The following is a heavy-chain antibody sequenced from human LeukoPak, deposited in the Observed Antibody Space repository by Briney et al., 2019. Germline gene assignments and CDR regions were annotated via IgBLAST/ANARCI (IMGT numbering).Heavy chain of an antibody. CDR1: GGSISNFY. J-gene: IGHJ4*02. CDR2: IYTSGST. Sequence: PSETLSLTCTVSGGSISNFYWSWIRQPAGKGLEWIGRIYTSGSTNYNPSLKSRVTISVDTSKNQFSLKLSSVTAADTAVYYCARFDILTGYHIDYWGQGTLVTVSS. CDR3: ARFDILTGYHIDY. D-gene: IGHD3-9*01. V-gene: IGHV4-4*07.